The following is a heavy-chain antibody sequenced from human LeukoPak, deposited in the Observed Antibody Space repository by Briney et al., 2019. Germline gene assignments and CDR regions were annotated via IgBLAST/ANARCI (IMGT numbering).Heavy chain of an antibody. J-gene: IGHJ6*02. CDR2: INPSGGST. V-gene: IGHV1-46*01. CDR3: ARDTVPDSGSYYNYGMDV. Sequence: VKVSCKXSXYTFTSYYMHWVRQAPGQGLEWMGIINPSGGSTSYAQKFQGRVTMTRDTATSTVYMELSSLRSEDTAVYYCARDTVPDSGSYYNYGMDVWGQGTTVTVSS. D-gene: IGHD1-26*01. CDR1: XYTFTSYY.